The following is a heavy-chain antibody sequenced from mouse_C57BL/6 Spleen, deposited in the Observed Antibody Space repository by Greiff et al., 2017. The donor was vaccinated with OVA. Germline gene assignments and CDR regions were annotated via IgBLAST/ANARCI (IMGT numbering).Heavy chain of an antibody. CDR3: ARSLLAAAWFAY. J-gene: IGHJ3*01. CDR2: IDPSDSYT. CDR1: GYTFTSYW. V-gene: IGHV1-50*01. Sequence: QVQLQQPGAELVKPGASVKLSCKASGYTFTSYWMQWVKQRPGQGLEWIGEIDPSDSYTNYNQKFKGKATLTVDTSSSTAYMQLSSLTSEDSAVYYCARSLLAAAWFAYGGQGTLVTVSA.